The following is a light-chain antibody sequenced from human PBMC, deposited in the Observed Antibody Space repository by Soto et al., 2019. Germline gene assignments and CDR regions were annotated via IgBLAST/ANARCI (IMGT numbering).Light chain of an antibody. J-gene: IGLJ1*01. V-gene: IGLV2-14*01. Sequence: QSALTQPASVSGSPGQSITISCTGTSSDVGGYTYVSWYQQHPGKAPKLMIYEVNKRPSGVSNRFSGSKSGNTASLTISGLQAEDEAAYYCSSYTSSSTLVFGTGTKVTVL. CDR1: SSDVGGYTY. CDR3: SSYTSSSTLV. CDR2: EVN.